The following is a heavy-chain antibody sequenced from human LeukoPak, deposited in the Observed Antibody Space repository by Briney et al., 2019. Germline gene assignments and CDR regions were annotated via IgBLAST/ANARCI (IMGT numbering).Heavy chain of an antibody. CDR2: IIRSSSTI. CDR3: ARAKRNGFDI. J-gene: IGHJ3*02. Sequence: GGSLRLSCAASGFTFSNYWMHWVRQAPGKGLEWVSYIIRSSSTIYYADSVKGRFTISRDNAKNSLYLQMNSLRAEDTAVYYCARAKRNGFDIWGQGTMVTVSS. CDR1: GFTFSNYW. V-gene: IGHV3-48*01.